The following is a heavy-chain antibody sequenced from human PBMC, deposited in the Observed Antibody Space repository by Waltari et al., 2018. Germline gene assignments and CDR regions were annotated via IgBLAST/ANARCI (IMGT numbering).Heavy chain of an antibody. J-gene: IGHJ4*02. CDR2: ISGYKGDT. D-gene: IGHD3-22*01. CDR3: VRGGFLKSIIIVVMDFDY. CDR1: GYTFSNYG. V-gene: IGHV1-18*01. Sequence: QVQLVQSGAEVKKPGASVKVSCKASGYTFSNYGISWVRQVPGQGLEWMGWISGYKGDTKYAQKFQGRVTMTTDTSTSTAYMEVRSLRSDDTAVYYCVRGGFLKSIIIVVMDFDYWGQGTLVTVSS.